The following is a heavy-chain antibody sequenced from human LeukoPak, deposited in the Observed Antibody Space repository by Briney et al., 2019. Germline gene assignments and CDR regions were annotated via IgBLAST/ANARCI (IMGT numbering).Heavy chain of an antibody. CDR2: IHHSGST. D-gene: IGHD3-16*02. Sequence: SETLSLTCTVSGYSISSGYYWGWIRQPPGKGLEWIGSIHHSGSTYYNPSLKSRVTISVDTSKNQFSLKLSSVTAADTAVYYCARELYSPNDYWGQGTLLTVSS. J-gene: IGHJ4*02. V-gene: IGHV4-38-2*02. CDR3: ARELYSPNDY. CDR1: GYSISSGYY.